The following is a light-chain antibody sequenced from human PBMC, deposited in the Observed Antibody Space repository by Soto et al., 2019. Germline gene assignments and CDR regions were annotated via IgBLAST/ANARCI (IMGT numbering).Light chain of an antibody. CDR2: DAS. J-gene: IGKJ1*01. CDR3: QKFNNWPET. Sequence: EIVMTQSPATLSVSPGERATLSCRASQSVSSNLAWYQQKPGQAPRLLIYDASTRATGVPARFSGSGSGAEFTLTISSLQSEDFAVYYCQKFNNWPETFGQGTKVDIK. CDR1: QSVSSN. V-gene: IGKV3-15*01.